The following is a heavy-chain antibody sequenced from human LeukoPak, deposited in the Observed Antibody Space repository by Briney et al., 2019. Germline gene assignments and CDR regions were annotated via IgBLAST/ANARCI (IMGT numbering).Heavy chain of an antibody. Sequence: ASVKVSCKASGYTFTGYYMHWVRQAPGQWLEWMGRINPNSGGTNYAQKFQGRVTMTRDTSISTAYMELSRLRSDDTAVYYCTRAGDSSGWFDYWGQGTLVTVSS. CDR1: GYTFTGYY. CDR2: INPNSGGT. J-gene: IGHJ4*02. CDR3: TRAGDSSGWFDY. V-gene: IGHV1-2*06. D-gene: IGHD6-19*01.